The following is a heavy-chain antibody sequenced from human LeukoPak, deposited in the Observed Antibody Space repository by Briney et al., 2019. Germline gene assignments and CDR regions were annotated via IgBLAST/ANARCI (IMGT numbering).Heavy chain of an antibody. V-gene: IGHV3-30*18. J-gene: IGHJ4*02. CDR1: GFTFSSYD. Sequence: GRSLRLSCAASGFTFSSYDMHWVRQAPGKGLEWVALISCDGSNKYYADSVKGRFTISRDNSKNTLCLQMNSVRAEDTAVYYCAKRMTLELWSGFDYWGQGTLVTVSS. D-gene: IGHD2-21*01. CDR3: AKRMTLELWSGFDY. CDR2: ISCDGSNK.